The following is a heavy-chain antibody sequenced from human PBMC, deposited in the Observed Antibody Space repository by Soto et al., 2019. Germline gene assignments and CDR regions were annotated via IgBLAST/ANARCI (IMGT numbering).Heavy chain of an antibody. D-gene: IGHD1-1*01. CDR3: ARGSGIVALPGELEDVKYDY. J-gene: IGHJ4*02. CDR2: INESGST. CDR1: GQSFSGHS. Sequence: QVQLQQWGAGLVKPSETLSLSCAVYGQSFSGHSWAWIRQPPGKGLEWIGEINESGSTYYNPSLTSRVTSSPDTSKNQFSLKLSSVSAADTAAYFCARGSGIVALPGELEDVKYDYWGQGTLVNVSS. V-gene: IGHV4-34*01.